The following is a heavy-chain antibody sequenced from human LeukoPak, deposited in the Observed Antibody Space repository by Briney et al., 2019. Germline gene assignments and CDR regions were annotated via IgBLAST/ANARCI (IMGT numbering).Heavy chain of an antibody. CDR3: ARGPTVITFNAFDV. CDR1: GFTFSDYG. J-gene: IGHJ3*01. Sequence: GGSLKLSCAASGFTFSDYGMYWVRQAPGKGLEHVSGISSNGIYTYYANSVKGRFTISRDNSKNTLYLQMGSLRAEDMAVYYCARGPTVITFNAFDVWGQGTMVTVSS. CDR2: ISSNGIYT. D-gene: IGHD4-17*01. V-gene: IGHV3-64*01.